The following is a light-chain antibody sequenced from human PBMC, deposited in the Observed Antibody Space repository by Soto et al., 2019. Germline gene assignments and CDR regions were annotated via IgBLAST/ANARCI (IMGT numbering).Light chain of an antibody. CDR2: GAS. J-gene: IGKJ5*01. V-gene: IGKV1-17*03. Sequence: DIQMTQSPSAMSASVGDRVTITCRASQGISNYLAWFQQKPGKVPKRLIYGASSLQSGVPSRFSGTGSGTEFTLTISSLQAEDFATYYCLQHNSYPPTVGQGTRLEIK. CDR3: LQHNSYPPT. CDR1: QGISNY.